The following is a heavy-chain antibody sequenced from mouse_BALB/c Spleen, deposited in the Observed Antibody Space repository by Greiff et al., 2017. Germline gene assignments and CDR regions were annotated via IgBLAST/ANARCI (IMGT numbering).Heavy chain of an antibody. CDR2: IDPETGGT. Sequence: QVQLQQSGAELVRPGASVTLSCKASGYTFTDYEMHWVKQTPVHGLEWIGAIDPETGGTAYNQKFKGKATLTADKSSSTAYMELRSLTSEDSAVYYCTNWAWFAYWSQGTLVTVSA. CDR1: GYTFTDYE. V-gene: IGHV1-15*01. J-gene: IGHJ3*01. CDR3: TNWAWFAY. D-gene: IGHD4-1*02.